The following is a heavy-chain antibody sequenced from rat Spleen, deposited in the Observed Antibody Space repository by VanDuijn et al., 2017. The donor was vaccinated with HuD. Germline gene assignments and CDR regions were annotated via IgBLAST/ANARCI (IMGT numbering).Heavy chain of an antibody. CDR2: INTDGGST. D-gene: IGHD1-10*01. CDR3: ATYNNYYFDY. V-gene: IGHV5S13*01. CDR1: GFTFRNYG. Sequence: EVQLVESGGGLVQPGRSLKLSCAASGFTFRNYGMAWVRQAPGKGLEWVSSINTDGGSTYYPDSVKGRFTISRDNAENTVYLQMDSLMSEDTATYYCATYNNYYFDYWGQGVMVTVSS. J-gene: IGHJ2*01.